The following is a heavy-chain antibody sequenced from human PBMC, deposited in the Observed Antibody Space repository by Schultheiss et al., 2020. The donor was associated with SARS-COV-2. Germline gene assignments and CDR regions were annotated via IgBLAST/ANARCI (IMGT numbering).Heavy chain of an antibody. J-gene: IGHJ4*02. CDR3: ASFSGYQRLFDY. CDR1: GYTFTSYA. Sequence: SVKVSCKASGYTFTSYAISWVRQAPGQGLEWMGGIIPIFGTANYAQKFQGRVTITADESTSTAYMELSSLRSEDTAVYYCASFSGYQRLFDYWGQGTLVTVSS. V-gene: IGHV1-69*13. CDR2: IIPIFGTA. D-gene: IGHD3-22*01.